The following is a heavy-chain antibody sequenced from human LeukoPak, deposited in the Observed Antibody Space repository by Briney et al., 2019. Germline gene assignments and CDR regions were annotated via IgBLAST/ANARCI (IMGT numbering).Heavy chain of an antibody. J-gene: IGHJ5*02. V-gene: IGHV4-30-4*01. Sequence: PSETLSLTCTVSGGSISSGDYYWSWIRQPPGKGLEWIGYIYYSGSTYYNPSLKSRVTISVDTSKNQFSLKLSSVTAADTAVYYCARDPPYRYCSSTSCYPNTDPRGFDPWGQGTLVTVSS. CDR3: ARDPPYRYCSSTSCYPNTDPRGFDP. CDR1: GGSISSGDYY. D-gene: IGHD2-2*01. CDR2: IYYSGST.